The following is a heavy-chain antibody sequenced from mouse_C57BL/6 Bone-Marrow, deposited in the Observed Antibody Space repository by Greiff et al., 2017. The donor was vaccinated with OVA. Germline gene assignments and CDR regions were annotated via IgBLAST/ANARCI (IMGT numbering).Heavy chain of an antibody. J-gene: IGHJ3*01. Sequence: EVMLVESGGGLVKPGGSLKLSCAASGFTFSDYGMHWVRQAPEKGLEWVAYISSGSSTIYYADTVKGRFTISRDNAKNTLFLQMTSLRSEDTAMYYCARPYYGSSYTAWFAYWGQGTLVTVSA. CDR1: GFTFSDYG. D-gene: IGHD1-1*01. CDR3: ARPYYGSSYTAWFAY. CDR2: ISSGSSTI. V-gene: IGHV5-17*01.